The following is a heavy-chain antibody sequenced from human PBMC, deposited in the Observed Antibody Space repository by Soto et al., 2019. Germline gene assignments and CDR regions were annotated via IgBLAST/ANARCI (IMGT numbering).Heavy chain of an antibody. V-gene: IGHV4-59*01. CDR3: ARVGGYNYFDH. D-gene: IGHD5-12*01. CDR2: IYYTGNT. CDR1: GASISPFY. Sequence: SETLSLTCTVSGASISPFYWSWIRQPPGKGLEWIGYIYYTGNTNFNPSPKSRVTISADTSKNQFSLKLSSVTTADTAVYFCARVGGYNYFDHWGQGTQVTV. J-gene: IGHJ4*02.